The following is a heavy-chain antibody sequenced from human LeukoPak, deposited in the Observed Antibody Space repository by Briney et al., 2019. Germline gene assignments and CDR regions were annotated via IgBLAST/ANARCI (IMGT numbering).Heavy chain of an antibody. Sequence: GGSLRLSCAASGFTFCSYEMNWVRQAPGKGLEWVSYISYSGGTIYYADSVKGRFTISRDNANNSLYLQMNSLRAEDTALYYCARQTSYSSNSYASSGYRYYLDYWGQGTLATVSS. CDR1: GFTFCSYE. CDR2: ISYSGGTI. CDR3: ARQTSYSSNSYASSGYRYYLDY. D-gene: IGHD3-22*01. J-gene: IGHJ4*02. V-gene: IGHV3-48*03.